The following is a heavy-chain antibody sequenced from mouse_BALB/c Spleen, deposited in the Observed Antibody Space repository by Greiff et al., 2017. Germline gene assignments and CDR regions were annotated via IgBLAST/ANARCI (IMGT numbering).Heavy chain of an antibody. CDR2: ISSGSSTI. J-gene: IGHJ1*01. V-gene: IGHV5-17*02. Sequence: EVHLVESGGGLVQPGESRKLSCAASGFTFSSFGMHWVRQAPEKGLEWVAYISSGSSTIYYADTVKGRFTISRDNPKNTLFLQMTSLRSEDTAMYYCARRDYYSSFDVWGAGTTVTVSS. CDR1: GFTFSSFG. CDR3: ARRDYYSSFDV. D-gene: IGHD1-1*01.